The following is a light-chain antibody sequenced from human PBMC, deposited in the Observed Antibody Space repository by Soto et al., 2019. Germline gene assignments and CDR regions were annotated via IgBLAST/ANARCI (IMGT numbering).Light chain of an antibody. Sequence: QTVVTQPPSASGTPGQRVTISCSGSGSNIGSNTVNWYQQLPGTAPKLLIYSNNQRPSGVPDRFSGSKSGTSASLAISGLQSEDEADYYCAAWDDSLNGGVFGTGTKLTVL. CDR2: SNN. J-gene: IGLJ1*01. CDR1: GSNIGSNT. CDR3: AAWDDSLNGGV. V-gene: IGLV1-44*01.